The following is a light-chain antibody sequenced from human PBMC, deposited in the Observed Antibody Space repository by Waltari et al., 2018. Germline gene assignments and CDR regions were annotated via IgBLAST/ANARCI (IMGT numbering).Light chain of an antibody. CDR3: QSYDNSLSGFYV. Sequence: QSVLTQPPSVSGAPGQRVTISCSGSSSNIGAGFDVQWYQQLPGAAPKVLIFGNSNRPSGVPDRFSGTKSGTSASLAITGLKADDEADYYCQSYDNSLSGFYVFGPGTKVTVL. V-gene: IGLV1-40*01. CDR1: SSNIGAGFD. J-gene: IGLJ1*01. CDR2: GNS.